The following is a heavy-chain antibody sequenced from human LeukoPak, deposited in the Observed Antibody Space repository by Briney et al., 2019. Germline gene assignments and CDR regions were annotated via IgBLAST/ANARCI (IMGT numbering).Heavy chain of an antibody. CDR3: ARAPGIAAAGYFDY. V-gene: IGHV4-59*01. D-gene: IGHD6-13*01. CDR1: GGSISSYY. J-gene: IGHJ4*02. Sequence: SETLSLTCTVSGGSISSYYWSWIRQPPGKGLEWIGYIYYGGSTNYNPSLKSRVTISVDTSKNQFSLKLSSVTAADTAVYYCARAPGIAAAGYFDYWGQGTLVTVSS. CDR2: IYYGGST.